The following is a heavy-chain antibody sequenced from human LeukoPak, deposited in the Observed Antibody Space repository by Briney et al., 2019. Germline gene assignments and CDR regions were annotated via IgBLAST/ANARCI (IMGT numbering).Heavy chain of an antibody. V-gene: IGHV3-23*01. CDR3: AKEGDRYCSGGSCYPVGYMDV. J-gene: IGHJ6*03. D-gene: IGHD2-15*01. CDR2: ISGRGGST. Sequence: GGTLRLSCAASGFTFSSYGMSWVRQAPGKGLEWVSAISGRGGSTYYADSVKGRFTISRDNSKKKRYQQMKSLRAEETAVYYCAKEGDRYCSGGSCYPVGYMDVWGKGTTVTISS. CDR1: GFTFSSYG.